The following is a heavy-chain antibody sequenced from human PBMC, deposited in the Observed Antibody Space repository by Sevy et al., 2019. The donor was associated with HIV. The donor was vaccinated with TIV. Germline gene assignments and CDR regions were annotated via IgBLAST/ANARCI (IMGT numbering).Heavy chain of an antibody. CDR2: INWNGGST. V-gene: IGHV3-20*04. CDR1: GFTFEDYG. Sequence: GGSLRLSCAASGFTFEDYGMSWVRQVPGKGPEWVSGINWNGGSTSYADSVKGRFTISRDNAKKSLYLQMKGLRAEETALYYCARDPPSYYDYRTGYHDFWGQGTRVTVSS. D-gene: IGHD3-3*01. J-gene: IGHJ4*01. CDR3: ARDPPSYYDYRTGYHDF.